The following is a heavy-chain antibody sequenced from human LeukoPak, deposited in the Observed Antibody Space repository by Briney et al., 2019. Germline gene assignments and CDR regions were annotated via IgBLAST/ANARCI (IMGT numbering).Heavy chain of an antibody. CDR2: IYDSGTT. V-gene: IGHV4-31*03. D-gene: IGHD2-15*01. J-gene: IGHJ4*02. Sequence: PSETLSLTCTVSGGSISNIDYYWNWIRQHPGKGLEWIGYIYDSGTTYYNPSLQSRVTISVDTSENQFSLKLSSVTAADTAVYYCAGAFCSGGSCLLYYFDYWGQGILVTVSS. CDR1: GGSISNIDYY. CDR3: AGAFCSGGSCLLYYFDY.